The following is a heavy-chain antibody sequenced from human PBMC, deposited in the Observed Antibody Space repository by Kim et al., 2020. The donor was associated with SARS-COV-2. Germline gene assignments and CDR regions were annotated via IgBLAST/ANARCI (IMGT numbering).Heavy chain of an antibody. CDR1: GGSISSGGYY. CDR3: ARGRITILGVVTENDY. Sequence: SETLSLTCTVSGGSISSGGYYWSWIRQHPGKGLEWIGYIYYSGSTYYNPSLKSRVTISVDTSKNQFSLKLSSVTAADTAVYYCARGRITILGVVTENDYAGQGTPGTVSS. J-gene: IGHJ4*02. D-gene: IGHD3-3*01. CDR2: IYYSGST. V-gene: IGHV4-31*03.